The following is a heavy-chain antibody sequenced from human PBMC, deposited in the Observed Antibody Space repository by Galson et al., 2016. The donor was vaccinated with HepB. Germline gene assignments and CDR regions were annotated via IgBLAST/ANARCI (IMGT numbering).Heavy chain of an antibody. V-gene: IGHV3-43*01. CDR1: GFTFDDYT. D-gene: IGHD3-10*01. CDR3: AKDISYYGSGLDY. CDR2: ISWDGGST. Sequence: SLRLSCAASGFTFDDYTMHWVRQAPGKGLEWVSLISWDGGSTYYADSVKGRFTISRDNSKNSLYLQMNSLRTEDTALYYCAKDISYYGSGLDYWGHGTLVTVSS. J-gene: IGHJ4*01.